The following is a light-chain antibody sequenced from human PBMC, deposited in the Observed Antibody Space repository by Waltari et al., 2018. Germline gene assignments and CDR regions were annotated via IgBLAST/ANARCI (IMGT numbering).Light chain of an antibody. CDR3: QQYYNAPLT. CDR1: QSILYRSSNRNA. J-gene: IGKJ4*01. V-gene: IGKV4-1*01. Sequence: DIVMTQSPDSLAVSLGERATINCKSSQSILYRSSNRNALAWYQQKRGQPPKLLFFWAATRESGAPDRFSVSGSGTDFTLTISSLQAEDVAVYYCQQYYNAPLTFGGGTKVEIK. CDR2: WAA.